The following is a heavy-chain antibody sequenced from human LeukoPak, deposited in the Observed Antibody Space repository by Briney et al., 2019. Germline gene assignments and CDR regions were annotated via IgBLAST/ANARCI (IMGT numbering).Heavy chain of an antibody. CDR2: INPNSGGT. Sequence: ASVKVSCKASGYTFTGYYMHWVRQAPGQGLEWMGWINPNSGGTNCAQKFQGRVTMTRDTSISTAYMELSRLRSDDTAVYYCARVQGSGWPIDYWGQGTLVTVSS. V-gene: IGHV1-2*02. D-gene: IGHD6-19*01. CDR1: GYTFTGYY. CDR3: ARVQGSGWPIDY. J-gene: IGHJ4*02.